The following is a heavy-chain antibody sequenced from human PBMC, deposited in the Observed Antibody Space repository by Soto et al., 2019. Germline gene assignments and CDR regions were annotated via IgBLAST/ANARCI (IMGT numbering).Heavy chain of an antibody. CDR2: ISRGGVST. CDR3: AKDRPPVGATPFAGYDYFDY. CDR1: GITFRSYA. D-gene: IGHD1-26*01. Sequence: GGSLRLSCAASGITFRSYAMSWVRHSPGKGLEWVSAISRGGVSTDYADSVKGRFTISRDNSKNTLYLQKNSLRAEDTAVYYCAKDRPPVGATPFAGYDYFDYWGQGTLVTVSS. V-gene: IGHV3-23*01. J-gene: IGHJ4*02.